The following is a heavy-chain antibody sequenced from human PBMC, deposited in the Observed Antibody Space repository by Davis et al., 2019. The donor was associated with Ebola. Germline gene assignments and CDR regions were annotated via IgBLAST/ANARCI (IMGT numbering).Heavy chain of an antibody. Sequence: MPSETLSLTCAVYGGSFSGYYWSWIRQPPGKGLEWIGEINHSGSTNYNPSLKRRVTISVDTSKNQFSLKLSSVTAADTAVYYCARHSLSQWLEHNWFDPWGQGTLVTVSS. D-gene: IGHD6-19*01. CDR1: GGSFSGYY. CDR2: INHSGST. J-gene: IGHJ5*02. V-gene: IGHV4-34*01. CDR3: ARHSLSQWLEHNWFDP.